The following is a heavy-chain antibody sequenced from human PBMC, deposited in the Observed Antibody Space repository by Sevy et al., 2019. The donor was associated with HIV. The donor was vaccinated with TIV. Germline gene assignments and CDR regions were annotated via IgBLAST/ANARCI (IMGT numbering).Heavy chain of an antibody. CDR2: IYHSGSA. V-gene: IGHV4-38-2*01. CDR1: GYSISSGYF. Sequence: SETLSFTCAVSGYSISSGYFWGWIRQPPGKGLEWIANIYHSGSAYYNPSLESRVAMSVDTSKNEFSLRLTSVTAADPAGYYCARRLIAAPNHFDDWGQGTLVTVSS. D-gene: IGHD2-15*01. J-gene: IGHJ4*02. CDR3: ARRLIAAPNHFDD.